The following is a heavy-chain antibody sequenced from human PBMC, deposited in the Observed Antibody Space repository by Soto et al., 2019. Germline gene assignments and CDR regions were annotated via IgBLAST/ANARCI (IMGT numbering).Heavy chain of an antibody. D-gene: IGHD6-19*01. V-gene: IGHV4-39*01. Sequence: PSETLSLTCTVSGGSISSSNYHWGWIRQPPGKGLEWIGSIYYSGSTYYNPSLKSRVTISVDTSKNQFSLKLSSVTAADTAVYYCASQAGFYYYYGMDVWGQGTTVTVSS. CDR1: GGSISSSNYH. CDR3: ASQAGFYYYYGMDV. J-gene: IGHJ6*02. CDR2: IYYSGST.